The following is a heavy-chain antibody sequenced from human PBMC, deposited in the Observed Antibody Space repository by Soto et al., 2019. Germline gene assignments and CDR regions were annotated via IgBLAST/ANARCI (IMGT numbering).Heavy chain of an antibody. D-gene: IGHD6-19*01. Sequence: CGPTLVNRPVTLTLTCTFSGFSLSTRGMRVSWIRQPPGKALEWLARIDWDDDKFYSTSLKTRLTISKDTSKNQVVLTMTNMDPVDTATYYCALSAGTDGLDVWGQGTTVPVSS. CDR2: IDWDDDK. CDR1: GFSLSTRGMR. V-gene: IGHV2-70*04. J-gene: IGHJ6*02. CDR3: ALSAGTDGLDV.